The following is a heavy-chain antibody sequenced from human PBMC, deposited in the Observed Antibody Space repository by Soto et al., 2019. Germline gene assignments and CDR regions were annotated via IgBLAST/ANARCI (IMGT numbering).Heavy chain of an antibody. J-gene: IGHJ4*02. CDR3: AHSQRGPWDF. V-gene: IGHV2-5*02. D-gene: IGHD5-12*01. Sequence: QITLKESGPTLVRPTQTLTLTCTSSGFSLSTTGVAVAWIRQPPGEALEWLALIYWDDDKRYNSSLKSRLTITKDTSRDQVVLAMTNMDPKDTATYFCAHSQRGPWDFWGPGILVTVS. CDR1: GFSLSTTGVA. CDR2: IYWDDDK.